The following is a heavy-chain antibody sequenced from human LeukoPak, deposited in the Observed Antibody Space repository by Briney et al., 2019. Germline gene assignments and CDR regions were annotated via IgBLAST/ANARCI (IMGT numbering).Heavy chain of an antibody. J-gene: IGHJ4*02. CDR1: GGSICSSSYY. CDR2: LYTGGGT. Sequence: PSETLSLTCTVSGGSICSSSYYWGWIRQPPGKGLEWVSVLYTGGGTDHADSVKGRFTISRDNSKNTLSLQMNSLRVEDTAIYYCTRSGYRHPYHFDSWGQGTLVIVSS. CDR3: TRSGYRHPYHFDS. V-gene: IGHV3-53*03. D-gene: IGHD3-22*01.